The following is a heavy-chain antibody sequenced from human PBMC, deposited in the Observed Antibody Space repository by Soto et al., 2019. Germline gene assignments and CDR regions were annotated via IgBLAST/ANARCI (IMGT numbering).Heavy chain of an antibody. V-gene: IGHV2-70*13. CDR1: GFSLTSPGMC. Sequence: QSGPTLVNPTETLTVTCTFSGFSLTSPGMCVSWIRQSPGKALEWLALIERDDDDKYYSTSLKTRLTISKDTRKNQVVLTMANMDPADTATYYCARSIRGPRRFNGMDVWGQGTTVTAP. J-gene: IGHJ6*02. CDR3: ARSIRGPRRFNGMDV. CDR2: IERDDDDK. D-gene: IGHD1-20*01.